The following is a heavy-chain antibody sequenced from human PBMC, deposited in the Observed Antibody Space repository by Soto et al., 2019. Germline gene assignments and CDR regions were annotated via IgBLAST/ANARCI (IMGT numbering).Heavy chain of an antibody. CDR3: ARGDYSNYDYYYYYGMDV. Sequence: QVQLVQSGAEVKKPGSSVKVSCKASGGTFSSYAISWVRQAPGQGLEWMGGIIPIFDTANYAQKFQGRVTITADESTSTAYMELSSLRSEDTAVYYCARGDYSNYDYYYYYGMDVWGQGTTVTVSS. D-gene: IGHD4-4*01. V-gene: IGHV1-69*01. CDR2: IIPIFDTA. J-gene: IGHJ6*02. CDR1: GGTFSSYA.